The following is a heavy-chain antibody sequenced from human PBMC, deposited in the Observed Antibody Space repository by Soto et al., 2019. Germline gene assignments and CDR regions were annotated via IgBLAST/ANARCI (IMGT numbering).Heavy chain of an antibody. J-gene: IGHJ5*02. CDR2: IYYTGTT. Sequence: QVQLQESGPRLVKPSQTLSLTCTVSGGSISGGGYYWSWIRQLPGKGLEWIGYIYYTGTTYYNPSLKSRLTISADTSKNQFSLRLTSVTAADTAVSYCARDGSSTANSIDPWGQGTLVTVSS. CDR1: GGSISGGGYY. D-gene: IGHD2-2*01. V-gene: IGHV4-31*03. CDR3: ARDGSSTANSIDP.